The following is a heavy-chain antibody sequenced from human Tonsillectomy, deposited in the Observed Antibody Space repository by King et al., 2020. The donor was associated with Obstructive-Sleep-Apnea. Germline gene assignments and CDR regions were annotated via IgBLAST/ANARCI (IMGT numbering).Heavy chain of an antibody. Sequence: QVQLQQWGAGLLKPSETLSLTCAVFGGSFSDFYWSWIRQPPGKGLEWVGEINHSGSTNYNPSPKSRVTISVATSKSQLSLRLNFVTAADTAVYYCAGGRGAAAVNWFDPWGQGTLVTVSS. CDR1: GGSFSDFY. CDR2: INHSGST. J-gene: IGHJ5*02. D-gene: IGHD6-13*01. CDR3: AGGRGAAAVNWFDP. V-gene: IGHV4-34*01.